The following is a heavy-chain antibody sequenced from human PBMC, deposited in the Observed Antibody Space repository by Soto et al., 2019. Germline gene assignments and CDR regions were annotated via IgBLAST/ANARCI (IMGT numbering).Heavy chain of an antibody. CDR3: TTDLTLGSRFLEWLPRFDP. CDR1: GFTFSSYA. V-gene: IGHV3-15*01. CDR2: IKSKTDGGTT. Sequence: GGSLRLSCAASGFTFSSYAMHWVRQAPGKGLEWVGRIKSKTDGGTTDYAAPVKGRFTISRDDSKNTLYLQMNSLKTEDTAVYYCTTDLTLGSRFLEWLPRFDPWGQGTLVTVSS. D-gene: IGHD3-3*01. J-gene: IGHJ5*02.